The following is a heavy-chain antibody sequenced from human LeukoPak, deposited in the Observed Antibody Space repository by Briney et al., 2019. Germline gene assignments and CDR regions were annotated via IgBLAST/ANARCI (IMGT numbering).Heavy chain of an antibody. CDR1: GFTFSSYG. V-gene: IGHV3-30*02. Sequence: GGSLRLSCAASGFTFSSYGMHWVRQAPGKGLEWVAFIRYDGSNKYYADSAKGRFTISRDNSKNTLYLQMNSLRAEDTAVYYCAKDRERYCSSTSCYTVSDYWGQGTLVTVSS. CDR3: AKDRERYCSSTSCYTVSDY. D-gene: IGHD2-2*02. J-gene: IGHJ4*02. CDR2: IRYDGSNK.